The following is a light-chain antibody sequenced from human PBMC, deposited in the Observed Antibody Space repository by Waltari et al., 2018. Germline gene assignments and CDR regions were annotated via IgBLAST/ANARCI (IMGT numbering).Light chain of an antibody. V-gene: IGKV3-20*01. CDR3: QKYVNLPAT. Sequence: EIVLTQSPGTLSLSPGDKATPSCRASQSVGRFLAWYQKKPGQATMLLIYDESTRASVSPDRFSGSVSGTDCSLTISRLEPEDFAVYFCQKYVNLPATFGQVTKVEIQ. CDR1: QSVGRF. CDR2: DES. J-gene: IGKJ1*01.